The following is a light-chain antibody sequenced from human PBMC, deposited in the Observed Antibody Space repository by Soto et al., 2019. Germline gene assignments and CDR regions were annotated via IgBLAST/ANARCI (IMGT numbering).Light chain of an antibody. CDR2: AAS. CDR3: PQRSDWPIT. V-gene: IGKV3-11*01. J-gene: IGKJ4*01. Sequence: EIVLTQSPAILSLSPGERATLSCRASKSVSSYLTWYQQKPGQAPSLLIYAASNRATGIPARFSGSGSGTDFTLTISSLEPEDSAVYYCPQRSDWPITSSGGTKVEIK. CDR1: KSVSSY.